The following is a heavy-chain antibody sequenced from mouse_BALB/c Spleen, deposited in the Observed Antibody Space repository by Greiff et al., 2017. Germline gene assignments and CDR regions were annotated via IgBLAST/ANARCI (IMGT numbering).Heavy chain of an antibody. D-gene: IGHD2-13*01. Sequence: EVQLVESGGGLVKPGGSLKLSCAASGFTFSSYTMSWVRQTPEKRLEWVAYISNGGGSTYYPDTVKGRCTIARDNAKNTLYLQMSSLKSEDTAMYYCARHGDYGENDAMDYWGQGTPVTVSS. J-gene: IGHJ4*01. CDR1: GFTFSSYT. CDR2: ISNGGGST. CDR3: ARHGDYGENDAMDY. V-gene: IGHV5-12-2*01.